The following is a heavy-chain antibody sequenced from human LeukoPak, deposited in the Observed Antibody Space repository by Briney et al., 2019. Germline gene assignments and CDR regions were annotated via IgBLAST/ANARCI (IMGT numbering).Heavy chain of an antibody. CDR3: ARHIVGEDYSDY. CDR2: IYYSGST. V-gene: IGHV4-59*01. CDR1: GGSISSYY. D-gene: IGHD1-26*01. J-gene: IGHJ4*02. Sequence: SETLSLTCTVSGGSISSYYWSWIRQPPGKGLEWIGYIYYSGSTNYNPSLKSRVTISVDTSKNQFSLKLSSVTAADTTVYYCARHIVGEDYSDYWGQGTLVTVSS.